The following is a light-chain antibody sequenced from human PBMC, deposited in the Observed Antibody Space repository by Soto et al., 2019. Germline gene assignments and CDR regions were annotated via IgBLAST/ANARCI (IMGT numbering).Light chain of an antibody. CDR2: GVS. J-gene: IGKJ1*01. V-gene: IGKV3-20*01. CDR1: QSVSSSY. CDR3: QQYGSSPRT. Sequence: EIVLTQSPGTLSLSPGERATLSCRASQSVSSSYLAWYQQKPGQAPRLLIYGVSSRATGIPDRFSGSGSGTDFTLTISRLEPEDFAAYYCQQYGSSPRTFGQGTKVDIK.